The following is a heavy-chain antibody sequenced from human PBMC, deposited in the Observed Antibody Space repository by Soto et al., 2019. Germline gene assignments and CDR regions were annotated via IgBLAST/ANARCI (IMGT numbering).Heavy chain of an antibody. CDR3: ANDVYDYIWGSYRYTPFDY. V-gene: IGHV3-23*01. CDR1: GFTFSSYA. D-gene: IGHD3-16*02. J-gene: IGHJ4*02. Sequence: GGSLRLSCAASGFTFSSYAMSWVRQAPGKGLEWVSAISGSGGSTYYADSVKGRFTISRDNSKNTLYLQMNSLRAEDTAVYYCANDVYDYIWGSYRYTPFDYWGQGTLVTVSS. CDR2: ISGSGGST.